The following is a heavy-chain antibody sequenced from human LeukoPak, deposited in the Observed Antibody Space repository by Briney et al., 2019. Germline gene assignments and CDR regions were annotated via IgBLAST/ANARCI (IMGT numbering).Heavy chain of an antibody. Sequence: SETLSLTCTVSGGSTSSYYWSWIRQPAGKGLEWIGRIYTSGSTNYNPSLKSRVTMSVDTSKNQFSLKLSSVTAADTAVYYCARGPLYSSSSVYYYYMDVWGKGTTVTVSS. CDR2: IYTSGST. CDR1: GGSTSSYY. CDR3: ARGPLYSSSSVYYYYMDV. D-gene: IGHD6-6*01. J-gene: IGHJ6*03. V-gene: IGHV4-4*07.